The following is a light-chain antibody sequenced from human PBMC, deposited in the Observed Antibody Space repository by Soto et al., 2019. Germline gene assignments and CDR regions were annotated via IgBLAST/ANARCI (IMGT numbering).Light chain of an antibody. J-gene: IGLJ2*01. CDR2: EVS. CDR3: SSYAGSNNVV. CDR1: SSDVGGYKY. Sequence: QSALTQPPSASGSHGQSVTISCTGTSSDVGGYKYVSWYQQHPGKVPKLMIYEVSKRPSGVPDRFSGSKSGNTASLTVSGLHAEDEADYYCSSYAGSNNVVFGGGTKLTVL. V-gene: IGLV2-8*01.